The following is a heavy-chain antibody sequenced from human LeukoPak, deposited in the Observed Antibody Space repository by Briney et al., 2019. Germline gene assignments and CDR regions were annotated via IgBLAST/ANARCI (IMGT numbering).Heavy chain of an antibody. Sequence: ASVKVSCKASGFTFTRYDINWVRQATGQGLEWMGWMNPNSGNTGYAQKFQGRVTMTRNTSISTAYMELSSLRSEDTAVYYCARGPYYYDSSGYYSFDYWGQGTLVTVSS. CDR1: GFTFTRYD. CDR3: ARGPYYYDSSGYYSFDY. V-gene: IGHV1-8*01. J-gene: IGHJ4*02. D-gene: IGHD3-22*01. CDR2: MNPNSGNT.